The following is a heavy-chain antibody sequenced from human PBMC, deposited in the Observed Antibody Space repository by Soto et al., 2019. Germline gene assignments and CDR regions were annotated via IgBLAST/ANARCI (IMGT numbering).Heavy chain of an antibody. J-gene: IGHJ4*02. CDR2: IYYSGST. CDR3: ARLDPRRYFDY. V-gene: IGHV4-61*01. Sequence: ETLSLNCTVSVGSFTSGSYYWGWIRQPPGRGLEWIGYIYYSGSTIYNPSLKSRLTISVDTSKNQFSLRLTSATAADTAVYYCARLDPRRYFDYWGQGSLVTVSS. CDR1: VGSFTSGSYY.